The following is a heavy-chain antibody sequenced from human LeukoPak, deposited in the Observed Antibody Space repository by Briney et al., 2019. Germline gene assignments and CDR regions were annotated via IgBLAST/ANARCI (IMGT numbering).Heavy chain of an antibody. D-gene: IGHD5-18*01. J-gene: IGHJ4*02. CDR3: ARGGRYSYGSFDY. Sequence: SETLSLTCTVSGGSISSYYWSWIRQPPGKGLEWIGYIYYSGNTNCNPSLKSRVTMSVDTSKNQLSLKLSSVTAADTAVYYCARGGRYSYGSFDYWGQGTLVTVSS. CDR1: GGSISSYY. V-gene: IGHV4-59*01. CDR2: IYYSGNT.